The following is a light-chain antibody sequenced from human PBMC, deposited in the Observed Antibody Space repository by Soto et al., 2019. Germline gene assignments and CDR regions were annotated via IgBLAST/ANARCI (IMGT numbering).Light chain of an antibody. J-gene: IGKJ5*01. V-gene: IGKV3-11*01. CDR3: QQRSKGPPIT. CDR2: DAS. CDR1: QSVNRL. Sequence: EFVLTQSPSTLSLSPGERATLSCMASQSVNRLLAWYQQKPGQAPRLLIYDASNRATGIPARFNGSGSGTDFTLTISSLEPEDFAVYFCQQRSKGPPITFGQGTRLEIK.